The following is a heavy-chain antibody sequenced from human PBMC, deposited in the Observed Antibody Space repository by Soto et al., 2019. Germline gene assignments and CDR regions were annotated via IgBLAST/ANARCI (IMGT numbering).Heavy chain of an antibody. CDR1: GGTFSSYT. CDR2: IIPILGIA. V-gene: IGHV1-69*02. Sequence: QVQLVQSGAEVKKPGSSVKVSCKASGGTFSSYTISWVRQAPGQGLEWMGRIIPILGIANYAQKFQGRVTITGEKPPSTCYRGGSSLRAEDPAVYYGAGPAPRYCSGGSCYRNWYFDLWGRGTLGTVSS. CDR3: AGPAPRYCSGGSCYRNWYFDL. J-gene: IGHJ2*01. D-gene: IGHD2-15*01.